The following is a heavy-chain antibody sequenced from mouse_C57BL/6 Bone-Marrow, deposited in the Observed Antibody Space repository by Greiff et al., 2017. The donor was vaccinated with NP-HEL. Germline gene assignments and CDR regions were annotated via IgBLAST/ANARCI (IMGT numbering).Heavy chain of an antibody. J-gene: IGHJ1*03. Sequence: EVKLVESGGGLVKPGGSLKLSCAASGFTFSDYGMHWVRQAPEKGLEWVAYISSGSSTIYYADTVKGRFTISRDNAKNTRFLQMTSLRSEDTAMYYCASPYFDVWGTGTTVTVSS. CDR2: ISSGSSTI. CDR3: ASPYFDV. CDR1: GFTFSDYG. V-gene: IGHV5-17*01.